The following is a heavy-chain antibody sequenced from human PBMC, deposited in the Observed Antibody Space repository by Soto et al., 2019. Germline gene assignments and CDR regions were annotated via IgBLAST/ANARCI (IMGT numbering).Heavy chain of an antibody. CDR3: ARAGHSSSSEGANWFDP. CDR2: IYYSGST. Sequence: QVQLQESGPGLVKPSQTLSLTCTVSGGSISSGGYYWSWIRQHPGKGLEWIGYIYYSGSTYFNPSLKSRLTISVDTSKNQFSLQLRSVTAADTAVYYCARAGHSSSSEGANWFDPWGQGTLVTVSS. D-gene: IGHD6-6*01. CDR1: GGSISSGGYY. V-gene: IGHV4-31*03. J-gene: IGHJ5*02.